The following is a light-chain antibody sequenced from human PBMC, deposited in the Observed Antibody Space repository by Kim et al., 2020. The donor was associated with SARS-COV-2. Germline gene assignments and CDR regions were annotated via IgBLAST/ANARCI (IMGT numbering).Light chain of an antibody. J-gene: IGKJ1*01. Sequence: AAIGDRVTITCRASQDIANALAWYQQKPGKVPQVLIYAAATLQSGVPSRFSGSGSGTEFTLTIGSLQTEDVATYFCQKYNSAPWTFGPGTKVDIK. CDR3: QKYNSAPWT. CDR2: AAA. CDR1: QDIANA. V-gene: IGKV1-27*01.